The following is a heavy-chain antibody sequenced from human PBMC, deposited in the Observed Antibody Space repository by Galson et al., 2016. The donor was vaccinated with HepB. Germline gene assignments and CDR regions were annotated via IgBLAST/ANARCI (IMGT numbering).Heavy chain of an antibody. CDR3: ARGTIVAPGTDY. V-gene: IGHV3-7*03. Sequence: SLRLSCAASGFTFNNYWMTWVRQTPGKGLEWVANINHHGTEQFYVDSVKGRFAISRDNAKNSLYLQMDTLRAEDTAVYYCARGTIVAPGTDYWGQGTLITVSS. J-gene: IGHJ4*02. D-gene: IGHD6-13*01. CDR2: INHHGTEQ. CDR1: GFTFNNYW.